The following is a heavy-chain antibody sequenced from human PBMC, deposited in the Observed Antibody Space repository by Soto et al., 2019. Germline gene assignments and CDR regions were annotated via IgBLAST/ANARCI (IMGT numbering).Heavy chain of an antibody. V-gene: IGHV3-21*01. CDR2: ISSSSSYI. Sequence: GGSLRLSCAASGFTFSSYSMNWVRQAPWKGLEWVSSISSSSSYIYYADSVKGRFTISRDNAKNSLYLQMNSLRAEDTAVYYCASGAVYSSGWYPDYGMDVWGQGTTVTVSS. D-gene: IGHD6-19*01. CDR3: ASGAVYSSGWYPDYGMDV. CDR1: GFTFSSYS. J-gene: IGHJ6*02.